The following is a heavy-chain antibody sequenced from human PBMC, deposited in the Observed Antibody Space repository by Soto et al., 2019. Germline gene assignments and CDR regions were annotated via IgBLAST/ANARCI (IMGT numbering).Heavy chain of an antibody. CDR3: AKGGPFTGGFDP. V-gene: IGHV3-23*01. Sequence: EGQLLQSGGDLVQPGGSLRLSCAGSGLTLRSYAMTWISQTPEKGLEWVSTISGRSGVPSYADSVNGRFTVSRDNSKNTLYLQMNSLRPDDTAIYYCAKGGPFTGGFDPWGQGTLVTVAS. CDR2: ISGRSGVP. J-gene: IGHJ5*02. CDR1: GLTLRSYA. D-gene: IGHD3-16*01.